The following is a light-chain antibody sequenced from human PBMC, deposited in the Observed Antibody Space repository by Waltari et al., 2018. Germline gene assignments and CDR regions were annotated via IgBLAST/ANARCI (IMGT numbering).Light chain of an antibody. CDR3: QQYYSSPWT. V-gene: IGKV4-1*01. J-gene: IGKJ1*01. CDR1: QSLCYSTYNQNY. Sequence: DIVMTQSPDSLAVSLGERATIKCKSSQSLCYSTYNQNYLALYQQKPGQPPELLIYWASTRESGVPDRFSGSGSGTDFTLTISSLQAEDVAFYYCQQYYSSPWTFGQGTKVEVK. CDR2: WAS.